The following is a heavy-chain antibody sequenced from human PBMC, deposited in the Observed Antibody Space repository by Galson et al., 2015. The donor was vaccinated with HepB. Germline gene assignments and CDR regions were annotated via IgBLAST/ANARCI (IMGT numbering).Heavy chain of an antibody. Sequence: SLRLSCAASGFTFSSYAMHWVRQAPGKGLEWVAVISYDGSNKYYADSVKGRFTISRDNSKNTLYLQMNSLRAEDTAVYYCARDPSPWFGELFYDYWGQGTLVTVSS. J-gene: IGHJ4*02. CDR3: ARDPSPWFGELFYDY. V-gene: IGHV3-30*04. CDR1: GFTFSSYA. CDR2: ISYDGSNK. D-gene: IGHD3-10*01.